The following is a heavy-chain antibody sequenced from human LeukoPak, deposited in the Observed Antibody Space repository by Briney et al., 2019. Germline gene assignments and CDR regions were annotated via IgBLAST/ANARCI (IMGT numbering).Heavy chain of an antibody. Sequence: GGSPRLSCAASGFTFSSYGMHWVRQAPGKGLEWVAVISYDGSNKYYADSVKGRFTISRDNSKNTLYLQMNSLRAEDTAVYYCARVPGYSGYDYYWYFDLWGRGTLVTVSS. CDR1: GFTFSSYG. V-gene: IGHV3-30*03. J-gene: IGHJ2*01. D-gene: IGHD5-12*01. CDR2: ISYDGSNK. CDR3: ARVPGYSGYDYYWYFDL.